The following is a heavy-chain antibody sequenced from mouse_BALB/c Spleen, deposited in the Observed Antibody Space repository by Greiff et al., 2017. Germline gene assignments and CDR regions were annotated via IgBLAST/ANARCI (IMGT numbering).Heavy chain of an antibody. CDR2: ISNGGGST. Sequence: EVQLVESGGGLVQPGGSLKLSCAASGFTFSSYTMSWVRQTPEKRLEWVAYISNGGGSTYYPDTVKGRFTISRDNAKNTLYLQMSSLKSEDTAMYYCARRAGNYERNFDVWGAGTTVTVSS. CDR1: GFTFSSYT. CDR3: ARRAGNYERNFDV. D-gene: IGHD2-1*01. J-gene: IGHJ1*01. V-gene: IGHV5-12-2*01.